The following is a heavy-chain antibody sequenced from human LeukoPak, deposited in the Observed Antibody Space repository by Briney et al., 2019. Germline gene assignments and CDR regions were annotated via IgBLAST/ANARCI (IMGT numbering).Heavy chain of an antibody. CDR3: ARSRGNDY. CDR2: ISYDGSNK. J-gene: IGHJ4*02. V-gene: IGHV3-30*03. Sequence: PGRSLRLSCAASGFTFSSYGMHWVRQAPGKGLEWVAVISYDGSNKYYADSVKGRFTISRDNAKNSLYLQMNSLRDEDTAVYYCARSRGNDYWGQGTLVTVSS. CDR1: GFTFSSYG.